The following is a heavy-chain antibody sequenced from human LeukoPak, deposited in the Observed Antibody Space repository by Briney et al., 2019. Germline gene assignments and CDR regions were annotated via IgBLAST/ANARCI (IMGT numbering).Heavy chain of an antibody. V-gene: IGHV3-30*03. CDR3: VRGYSGSFLDY. D-gene: IGHD1-26*01. Sequence: PGGSLRLSCAASGFTFSSYVMHWVRQAPGKGLEWVAVISYDGSNKYYVDSVKGRFTISRDNSKNTLYLQMSSLRAEDTAVYYCVRGYSGSFLDYWGQGTLVTVSS. CDR1: GFTFSSYV. J-gene: IGHJ4*02. CDR2: ISYDGSNK.